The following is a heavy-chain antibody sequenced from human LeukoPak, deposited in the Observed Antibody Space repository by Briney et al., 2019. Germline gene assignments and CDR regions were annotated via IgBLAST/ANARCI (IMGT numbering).Heavy chain of an antibody. D-gene: IGHD6-13*01. Sequence: PSETLTLTCTVSGGSISRTSYYWGWIRQPPGKGLDWIGYINYSGNTYCNPSLKSRVIISVDTSKNQFSLKLNSVTAADTAVYYCARHVAYSSRFDYWGQGTLVTVSS. CDR1: GGSISRTSYY. CDR2: INYSGNT. V-gene: IGHV4-39*01. J-gene: IGHJ4*02. CDR3: ARHVAYSSRFDY.